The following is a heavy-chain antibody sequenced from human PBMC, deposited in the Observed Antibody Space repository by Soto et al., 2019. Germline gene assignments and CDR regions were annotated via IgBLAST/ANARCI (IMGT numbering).Heavy chain of an antibody. J-gene: IGHJ4*02. CDR1: GGTFSSYT. CDR2: IIPILGIA. V-gene: IGHV1-69*04. CDR3: VREPFSDIVVVPAAMN. Sequence: SVKVSCKASGGTFSSYTISWVRQAPGQGLEWMGRIIPILGIANYAQKLQGRVTITADKSTSTAYMELSSLRSEDTAVYYCVREPFSDIVVVPAAMNWGQENLVTVSS. D-gene: IGHD2-2*01.